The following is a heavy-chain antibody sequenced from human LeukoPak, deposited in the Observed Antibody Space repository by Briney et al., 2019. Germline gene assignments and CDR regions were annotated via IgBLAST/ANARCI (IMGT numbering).Heavy chain of an antibody. J-gene: IGHJ4*02. Sequence: GGSLRPSCSASGFTFSTYAMSWVRPAPGKGLEWVSAVSGSGGSTYYADSVKGRFTISRDNSRNTAYLQMNSLRGEDTAVDYCSKGGTCEGTLRHDYWGQGTLVPVSS. D-gene: IGHD1-14*01. V-gene: IGHV3-23*01. CDR2: VSGSGGST. CDR3: SKGGTCEGTLRHDY. CDR1: GFTFSTYA.